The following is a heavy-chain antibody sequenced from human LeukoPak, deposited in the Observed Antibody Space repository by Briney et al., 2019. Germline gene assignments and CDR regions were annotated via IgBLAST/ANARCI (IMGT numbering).Heavy chain of an antibody. D-gene: IGHD3-3*01. V-gene: IGHV3-48*01. CDR3: ARSNYDFWSGYYTEGGYFDY. CDR2: ISSSSSTI. CDR1: GFTFSSYS. Sequence: GGSLRLSCAASGFTFSSYSMNWVRQAPGKGLEWVSYISSSSSTIYYADSVKGRFTISRDNAKNSLYLQMNSVRAEDTAVYYCARSNYDFWSGYYTEGGYFDYWGQGTLVTVSS. J-gene: IGHJ4*02.